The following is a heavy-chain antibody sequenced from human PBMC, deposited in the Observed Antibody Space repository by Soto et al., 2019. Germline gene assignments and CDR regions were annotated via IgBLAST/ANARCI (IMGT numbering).Heavy chain of an antibody. CDR1: GYTFTSYG. CDR3: ARDARDIAAVRVDY. J-gene: IGHJ4*02. V-gene: IGHV1-18*01. Sequence: QVQLVQSGAEVKKPGASVKVSCKASGYTFTSYGISWVRQAPGQGLEWMGWISAYNGNTNYAQKLQGRVTMTTDTCTGTADMELRRLRSDATAGYYCARDARDIAAVRVDYWGQGTLVTVSS. D-gene: IGHD6-13*01. CDR2: ISAYNGNT.